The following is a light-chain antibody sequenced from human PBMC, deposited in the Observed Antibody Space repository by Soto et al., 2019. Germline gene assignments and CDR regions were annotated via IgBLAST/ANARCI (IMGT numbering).Light chain of an antibody. CDR1: HSVSSSY. CDR2: GAS. CDR3: QQYGSSPET. Sequence: EIVFTQSPGTLSLSPGERATLSCRAGHSVSSSYLAWYQQKPGQAPRLLIYGASSRATGIPDRFSGSGSGTDFTLTISRLEPEDFAVYYCQQYGSSPETFGQGTKVDI. V-gene: IGKV3-20*01. J-gene: IGKJ1*01.